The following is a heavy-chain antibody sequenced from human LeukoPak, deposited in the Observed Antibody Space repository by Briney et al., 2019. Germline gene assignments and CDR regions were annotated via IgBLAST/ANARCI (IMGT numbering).Heavy chain of an antibody. CDR3: AKDELDIVVVPAASTNYYYYGMDV. V-gene: IGHV3-30*18. CDR1: GFTFSSYG. D-gene: IGHD2-2*03. Sequence: PGRSLRLSCAASGFTFSSYGMHWVRQAPGKGLEWVAVISYDGSNKYYADSVKGRFAISRDNSKNTLYLQMNSLRAEDTAVYYCAKDELDIVVVPAASTNYYYYGMDVWGQGTTVTVSS. J-gene: IGHJ6*02. CDR2: ISYDGSNK.